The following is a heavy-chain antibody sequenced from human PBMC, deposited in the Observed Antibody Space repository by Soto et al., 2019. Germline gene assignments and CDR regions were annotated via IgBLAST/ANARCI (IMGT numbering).Heavy chain of an antibody. CDR2: IDPSDSYT. D-gene: IGHD6-6*01. Sequence: GESLKISCRGSTYSFTNYWISWVRQVPGGGLEWMGRIDPSDSYTSYSPSFKGHLTMSADKSTDTAFLHWSSLKASDSAIYYCARHLSSSSVGYHYGLALSGQRTTVTVSS. J-gene: IGHJ6*02. V-gene: IGHV5-10-1*01. CDR1: TYSFTNYW. CDR3: ARHLSSSSVGYHYGLAL.